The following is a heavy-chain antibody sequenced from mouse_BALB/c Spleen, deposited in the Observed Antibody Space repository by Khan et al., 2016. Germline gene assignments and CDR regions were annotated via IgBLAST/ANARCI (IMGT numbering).Heavy chain of an antibody. CDR3: ARTGTDYAMDY. Sequence: QVQLKESGPGLVAPSQSLSITCTISGFSITSYGVHWVRQPPGKGLEWLVVIWSDGSTTYNSALKSRLSISKDNSKSQAFLKMNSLQTDDTAMYXGARTGTDYAMDYWGQGTAVTVSS. D-gene: IGHD4-1*01. V-gene: IGHV2-6-1*01. J-gene: IGHJ4*01. CDR1: GFSITSYG. CDR2: IWSDGST.